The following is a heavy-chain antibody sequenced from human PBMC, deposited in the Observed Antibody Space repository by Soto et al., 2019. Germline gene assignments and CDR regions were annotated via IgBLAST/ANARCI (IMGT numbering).Heavy chain of an antibody. J-gene: IGHJ4*02. Sequence: SETLSLTCAVYGGSFSGYYWSWIRQPPGKGLEWIGEINHSGSTNYNPSLKSRVTISVDTSKNQFSLKLSSVTAADTAVYYCARIPSSSGSYFDYWGQGTLVTVSS. CDR3: ARIPSSSGSYFDY. CDR2: INHSGST. D-gene: IGHD6-6*01. CDR1: GGSFSGYY. V-gene: IGHV4-34*01.